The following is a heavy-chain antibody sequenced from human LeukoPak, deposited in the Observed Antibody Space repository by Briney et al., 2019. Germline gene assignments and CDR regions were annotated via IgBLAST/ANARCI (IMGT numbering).Heavy chain of an antibody. CDR2: INPNSGGT. J-gene: IGHJ4*02. Sequence: ASVKVSCKASGGTFSSYAISWVRQAPGQGLEWMGWINPNSGGTNYAQKFQGRVTMTRDTSISTAYLELSRLRSDDTAVYYCARSITFGGVYYFDYWGQGTLVTVSS. V-gene: IGHV1-2*02. CDR3: ARSITFGGVYYFDY. D-gene: IGHD3-16*01. CDR1: GGTFSSYA.